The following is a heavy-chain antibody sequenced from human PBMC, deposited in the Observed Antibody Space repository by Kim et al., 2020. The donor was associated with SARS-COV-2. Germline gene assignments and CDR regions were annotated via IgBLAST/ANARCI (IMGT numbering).Heavy chain of an antibody. Sequence: SETLSLTCAVYGGSFSGYYWSWIRQPPGKGLEWIGEINHSGSTNYNPSLKSRVTISVDTSKNQFSLKLSSVTAADTAVYYCARGGGSSGWQYYYYYYMDV. CDR2: INHSGST. D-gene: IGHD6-19*01. J-gene: IGHJ6*03. V-gene: IGHV4-34*01. CDR3: ARGGGSSGWQYYYYYYMDV. CDR1: GGSFSGYY.